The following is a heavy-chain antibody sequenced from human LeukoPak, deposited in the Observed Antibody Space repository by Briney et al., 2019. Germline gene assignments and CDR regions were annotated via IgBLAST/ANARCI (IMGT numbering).Heavy chain of an antibody. V-gene: IGHV4-59*08. CDR1: GGSISNYY. J-gene: IGHJ4*02. Sequence: SETLSLTCTVSGGSISNYYWSWIRQPPGKGLEWIGYIYYSGTTNYNPSLKSRVTISVDTSKNQFSLKLSSVTAADTAVYYCARGRQYYYDSSGYDYWGQGTLVTVSS. CDR2: IYYSGTT. D-gene: IGHD3-22*01. CDR3: ARGRQYYYDSSGYDY.